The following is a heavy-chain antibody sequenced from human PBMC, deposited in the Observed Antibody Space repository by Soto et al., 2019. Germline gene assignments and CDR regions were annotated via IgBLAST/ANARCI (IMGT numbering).Heavy chain of an antibody. D-gene: IGHD4-4*01. CDR2: IYYTGST. CDR3: ARQSDYDNSFDS. V-gene: IGHV4-39*01. Sequence: SETLSLTCAVSGGSISSTTYYWAWIRQHPGKGLEWIGSIYYTGSTYYSPSLTSRVTTSVDTSKNQFSLRLSSVTAADTAVYYCARQSDYDNSFDSWGHGTLVTVSS. J-gene: IGHJ4*01. CDR1: GGSISSTTYY.